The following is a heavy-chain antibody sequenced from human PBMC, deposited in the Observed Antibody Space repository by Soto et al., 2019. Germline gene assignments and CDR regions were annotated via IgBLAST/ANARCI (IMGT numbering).Heavy chain of an antibody. Sequence: QVQLVQSGAEVKKPGSSVKVSCKASGGTFSSYTISWVRQAPGQGLEWMGRIIPILGIANYAQKFQGSVTITADKSTSTAYMELSSLRAEDTAVYYCARARYSGSPGWFDPCGQGTLVTVSS. CDR1: GGTFSSYT. D-gene: IGHD1-26*01. CDR2: IIPILGIA. V-gene: IGHV1-69*02. J-gene: IGHJ5*02. CDR3: ARARYSGSPGWFDP.